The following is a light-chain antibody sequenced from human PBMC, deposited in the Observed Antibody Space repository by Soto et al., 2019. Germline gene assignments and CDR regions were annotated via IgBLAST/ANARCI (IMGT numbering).Light chain of an antibody. J-gene: IGKJ1*01. CDR1: QNVNNW. CDR3: QQYNPYWT. CDR2: DAS. Sequence: DIQMTQFPSALSASVGDRVTITCRASQNVNNWLAWYQHKPGKAPQLLIYDASDLETGVPSRFRGSGSETQFTLAISGLQSDDFATYYCQQYNPYWTSGPGTKVDIK. V-gene: IGKV1-5*01.